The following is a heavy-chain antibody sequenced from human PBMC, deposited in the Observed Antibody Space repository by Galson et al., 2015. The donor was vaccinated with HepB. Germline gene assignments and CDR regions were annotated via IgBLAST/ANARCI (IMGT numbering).Heavy chain of an antibody. V-gene: IGHV1-18*01. CDR1: GYTFSSYG. CDR3: ARDDILTGYYHDY. Sequence: SVKVSCKASGYTFSSYGISWVRQAPGQGLELMGWISGYNGITNYARRFQGRVTMTTDTSTSTAYMELRSLRSDDTAVYYCARDDILTGYYHDYWGQGTLVTVSS. CDR2: ISGYNGIT. D-gene: IGHD3-9*01. J-gene: IGHJ4*02.